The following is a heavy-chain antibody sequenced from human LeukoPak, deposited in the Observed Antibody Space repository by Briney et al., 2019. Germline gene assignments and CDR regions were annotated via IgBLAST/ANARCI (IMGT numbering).Heavy chain of an antibody. CDR1: GFTFGDYG. Sequence: PGGSLRLSCVASGFTFGDYGMSWVRQAPGKGLEWVSGINWNGGSTSYADSVKGRFTISRDNAKNSLYLQMNSLRAEDTAFYYCARGGLGELSHSYYMDVWGKGTTVTVSS. CDR3: ARGGLGELSHSYYMDV. J-gene: IGHJ6*03. D-gene: IGHD3-10*01. V-gene: IGHV3-20*04. CDR2: INWNGGST.